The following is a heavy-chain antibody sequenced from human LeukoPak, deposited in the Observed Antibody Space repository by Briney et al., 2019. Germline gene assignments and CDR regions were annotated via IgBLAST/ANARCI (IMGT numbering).Heavy chain of an antibody. CDR2: ISGTGDST. D-gene: IGHD3-10*01. CDR1: GFTFSSYA. Sequence: GGSLRLSCAAFGFTFSSYAVSWARQAPEKGLEWVSGISGTGDSTYYADSVKGRFTISRDNSKNTLYLQMNSLRAEDTAVYYCAKLPSYYYSSGSALDYWGQGTLVTVSS. V-gene: IGHV3-23*01. J-gene: IGHJ4*02. CDR3: AKLPSYYYSSGSALDY.